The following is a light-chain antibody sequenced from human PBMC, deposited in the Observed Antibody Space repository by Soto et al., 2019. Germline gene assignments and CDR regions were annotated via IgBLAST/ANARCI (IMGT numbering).Light chain of an antibody. J-gene: IGKJ1*01. CDR3: QQ. V-gene: IGKV3-20*01. CDR1: QSVSSSY. Sequence: EIVLTQSPGTLSLSPGARATLSCRASQSVSSSYLAWYQQKPGQAPRLLIYGASSRATGIPDRFSGSGSGPDFTLTISRLEPEDFAVYYCQQFGQGTKVDI. CDR2: GAS.